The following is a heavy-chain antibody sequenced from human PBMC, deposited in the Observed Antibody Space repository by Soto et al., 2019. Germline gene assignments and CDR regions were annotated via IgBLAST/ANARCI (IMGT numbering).Heavy chain of an antibody. CDR1: GDSVSSNSAA. V-gene: IGHV6-1*01. D-gene: IGHD6-6*01. CDR2: TYYRSKWYN. J-gene: IGHJ3*02. Sequence: SQTLSLTCAISGDSVSSNSAAWNWIRQSPSRGLEWLGRTYYRSKWYNDYAVSVKSRITINPDTSKNQFSLQLKSVTPEDTAVYYCARNPTEYISSSLAAFDIWGQGTMVTVS. CDR3: ARNPTEYISSSLAAFDI.